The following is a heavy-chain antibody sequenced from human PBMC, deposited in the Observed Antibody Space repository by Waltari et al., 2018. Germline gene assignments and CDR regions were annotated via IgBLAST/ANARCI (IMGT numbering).Heavy chain of an antibody. CDR2: IWYDGSNK. CDR1: GFTFSSYG. CDR3: ARVTNHIVVSYYYYGMDV. V-gene: IGHV3-33*01. D-gene: IGHD2-21*01. Sequence: GVVQPGRSLRLSCAASGFTFSSYGMHWVRQAPGKGLEWVAVIWYDGSNKYYADSVKGRFTISRDNSKNTLYLQMNSLRAEDTAVYYCARVTNHIVVSYYYYGMDVWGQGTTVTVSS. J-gene: IGHJ6*02.